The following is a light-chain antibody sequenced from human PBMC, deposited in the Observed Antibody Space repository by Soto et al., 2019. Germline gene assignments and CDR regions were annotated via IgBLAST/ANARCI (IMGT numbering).Light chain of an antibody. V-gene: IGKV3D-20*01. CDR2: DTS. J-gene: IGKJ1*01. CDR1: QTVSSSS. CDR3: QQYGSSPS. Sequence: GLTQSRGTVSLSPGERATLSCRASQTVSSSSLAWYQQKPGLAPRLILYDTSFRATGIPDRFSGSGSGTDFTLAVSRLDPEDFAVYYCQQYGSSPSFGQGTKV.